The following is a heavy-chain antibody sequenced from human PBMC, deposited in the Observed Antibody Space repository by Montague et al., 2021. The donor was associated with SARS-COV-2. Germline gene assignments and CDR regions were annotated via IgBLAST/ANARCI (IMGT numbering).Heavy chain of an antibody. CDR3: ARGMIRGVTTPFDY. J-gene: IGHJ4*02. CDR2: IYYSGTT. V-gene: IGHV4-39*02. CDR1: SGSIISSGYY. Sequence: SETLLTCSVSSGSIISSGYYWGWIRQPPGKELEWIGNIYYSGTTYYNPSLQGRGTISVDTSKNHLSLRLSSVTAADTAVYFCARGMIRGVTTPFDYWGQGSQVTVSS. D-gene: IGHD3-10*01.